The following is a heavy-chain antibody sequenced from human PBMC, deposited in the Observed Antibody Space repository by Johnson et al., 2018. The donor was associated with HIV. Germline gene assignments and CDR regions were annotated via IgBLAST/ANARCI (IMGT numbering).Heavy chain of an antibody. CDR2: ISWNSGSI. Sequence: VQLVESGGGLVQPGRSLRLSCAASGFTFDDYAMHWVRQAPGKGLEWVSGISWNSGSIGYADSVKGRFTISRDNAKNSLYLQMNSLRAEDTALYYCAKDFGRYFSGGSCYSMSPWGQGTMVTVSS. CDR1: GFTFDDYA. J-gene: IGHJ3*01. V-gene: IGHV3-9*01. D-gene: IGHD2-15*01. CDR3: AKDFGRYFSGGSCYSMSP.